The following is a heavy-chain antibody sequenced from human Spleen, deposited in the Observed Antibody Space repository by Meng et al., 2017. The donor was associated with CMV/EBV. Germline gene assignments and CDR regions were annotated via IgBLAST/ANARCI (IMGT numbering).Heavy chain of an antibody. Sequence: ASVKVSCKASGYSFSTYGITWVRQAPGQGLEWMGWISDYNGNIDYAQKFQGRVTITTDTSTSTAYMEMRSLTSDDTAVYYRARHSFDYWGQGTLVTVSS. J-gene: IGHJ4*02. CDR1: GYSFSTYG. CDR2: ISDYNGNI. V-gene: IGHV1-18*01. CDR3: ARHSFDY.